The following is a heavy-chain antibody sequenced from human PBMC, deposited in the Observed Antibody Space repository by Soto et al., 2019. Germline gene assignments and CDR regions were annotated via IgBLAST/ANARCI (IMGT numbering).Heavy chain of an antibody. CDR3: ARAGSSTPHYYYYGMDV. CDR2: IIPIFGTA. Sequence: AASVKVSCKASGGTFSSYAISWVRQAPGQGLEWMGGIIPIFGTANYAQKFQGRVTITADKSTSTAYMELSSLRSEDTAVYYCARAGSSTPHYYYYGMDVWGQGTTVTVSS. D-gene: IGHD2-2*01. J-gene: IGHJ6*02. V-gene: IGHV1-69*06. CDR1: GGTFSSYA.